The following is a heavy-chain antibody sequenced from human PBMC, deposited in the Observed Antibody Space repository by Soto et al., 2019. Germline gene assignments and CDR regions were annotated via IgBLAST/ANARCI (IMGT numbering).Heavy chain of an antibody. D-gene: IGHD3-10*01. CDR3: ARLSVYYGSGTYYYYYGMDV. Sequence: GESLKISCKGSGYSFTSYWIGWVRQMPGKGLEWMGIIHPGDSDTRYSPSFQGQVTISADKSISTAYLQWSSLKASDTAMYYCARLSVYYGSGTYYYYYGMDVWGQGTTVTVSS. CDR2: IHPGDSDT. V-gene: IGHV5-51*01. CDR1: GYSFTSYW. J-gene: IGHJ6*02.